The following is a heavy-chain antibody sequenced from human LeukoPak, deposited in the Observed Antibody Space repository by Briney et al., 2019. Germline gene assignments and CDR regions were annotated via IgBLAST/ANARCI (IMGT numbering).Heavy chain of an antibody. CDR2: IYSGGST. CDR1: GFTASSNY. D-gene: IGHD1-26*01. V-gene: IGHV3-66*01. CDR3: ARARRSGSYFPGLDY. J-gene: IGHJ4*02. Sequence: GGSLRLSCAASGFTASSNYMSWVRQAPGKGLEWVSVIYSGGSTYYADSVKGRFTISRDNSKNTLYLQMNSLRAEDTAVYYCARARRSGSYFPGLDYWGQGTLVTVSS.